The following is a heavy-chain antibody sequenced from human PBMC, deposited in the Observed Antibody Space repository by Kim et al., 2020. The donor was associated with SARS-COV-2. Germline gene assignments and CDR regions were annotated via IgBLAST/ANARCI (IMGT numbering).Heavy chain of an antibody. D-gene: IGHD3-10*01. Sequence: PVKGKVTISRDDSNTTLYLQMNSLKTEDTAVYYCTTGPHYYGSGSRRVDYWGQGTLVTVSS. V-gene: IGHV3-15*01. CDR3: TTGPHYYGSGSRRVDY. J-gene: IGHJ4*02.